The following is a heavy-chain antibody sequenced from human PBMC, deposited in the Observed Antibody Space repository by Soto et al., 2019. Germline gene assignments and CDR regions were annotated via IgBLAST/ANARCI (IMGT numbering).Heavy chain of an antibody. CDR1: GFPFSTYA. V-gene: IGHV3-23*01. CDR3: AGWRVREWFDP. J-gene: IGHJ5*02. D-gene: IGHD6-19*01. Sequence: GGSLRLSCAASGFPFSTYAMSWVRQAPGKGLEWVSTINNSGGGTYSPDSMKGRFTISRDNSKNTLYLQMNSLRAEDTAVYYCAGWRVREWFDPWGQGTLLTVSS. CDR2: INNSGGGT.